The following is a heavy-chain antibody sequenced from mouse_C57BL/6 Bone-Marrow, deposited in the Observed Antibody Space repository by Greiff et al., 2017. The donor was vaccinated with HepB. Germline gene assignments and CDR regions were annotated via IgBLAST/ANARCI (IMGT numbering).Heavy chain of an antibody. CDR3: AREVTRYFDV. CDR1: GFTFSDYG. D-gene: IGHD2-1*01. V-gene: IGHV5-15*01. Sequence: EVMLVESGGGLVQPGGSLKLSCAASGFTFSDYGMAWVRQAPRKGPEWVAFISNLAYSIYYADTVTGRFTISRENAKNTLYLEMSSLRSEDTAMYYCAREVTRYFDVWGTGTTVTVSS. CDR2: ISNLAYSI. J-gene: IGHJ1*03.